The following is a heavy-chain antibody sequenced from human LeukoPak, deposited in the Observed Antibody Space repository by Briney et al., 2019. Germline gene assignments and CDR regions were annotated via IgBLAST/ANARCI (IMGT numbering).Heavy chain of an antibody. V-gene: IGHV3-23*01. CDR3: AKAQQLWFSHDY. Sequence: GGSLRPSCAASGFTFSSYAMSWVRQAPGKGLEWVSAISGSGGSTYYADSVKGRFTISRDNSKNTLYLQMNSLRAEDTAVYYCAKAQQLWFSHDYWGQGTLVTVSS. J-gene: IGHJ4*02. CDR2: ISGSGGST. CDR1: GFTFSSYA. D-gene: IGHD5-18*01.